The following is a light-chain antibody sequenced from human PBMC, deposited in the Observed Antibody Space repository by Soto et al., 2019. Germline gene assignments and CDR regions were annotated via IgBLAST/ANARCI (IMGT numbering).Light chain of an antibody. J-gene: IGKJ1*01. CDR1: QSVNGNY. CDR2: GTS. Sequence: ETVLTQSPGTLSLSPGERATLSCRASQSVNGNYLAWYQQKPGQAPRLLIYGTSSRATGIPDRFSGSGSGTDFTLTISRLEPEDFAVYYCQQCGSLPGTFGQGTKVHIK. CDR3: QQCGSLPGT. V-gene: IGKV3-20*01.